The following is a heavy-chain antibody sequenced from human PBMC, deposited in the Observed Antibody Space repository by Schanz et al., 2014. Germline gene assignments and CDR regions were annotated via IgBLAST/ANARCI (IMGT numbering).Heavy chain of an antibody. Sequence: QVQLRESGPRLVKPSETLSLNCTVSGDSMKSHYWTWIRQPAGQGLEWVGRIFTGGSSDYNRSFKSRIPMPIDPSKKYLSLTLKSVTAADTAFYFCARVSRGGVFDFWGPGILVTVSP. V-gene: IGHV4-4*07. CDR3: ARVSRGGVFDF. D-gene: IGHD3-3*01. CDR1: GDSMKSHY. J-gene: IGHJ4*02. CDR2: IFTGGSS.